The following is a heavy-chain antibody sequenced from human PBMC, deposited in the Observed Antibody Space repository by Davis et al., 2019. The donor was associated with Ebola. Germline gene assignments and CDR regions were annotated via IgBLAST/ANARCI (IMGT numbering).Heavy chain of an antibody. Sequence: ASVKVSCKASGYTFTGYYIHWVRQAPGQGLEWMGWINPNSGGPTYAQKFQGRVTMTRDTSISTAYMELSRLRSDDTAVYYCANTCSGDNCRQVKGDYDPFDYWGQGTLVTVSS. CDR1: GYTFTGYY. CDR3: ANTCSGDNCRQVKGDYDPFDY. J-gene: IGHJ4*02. V-gene: IGHV1-2*02. CDR2: INPNSGGP. D-gene: IGHD2-15*01.